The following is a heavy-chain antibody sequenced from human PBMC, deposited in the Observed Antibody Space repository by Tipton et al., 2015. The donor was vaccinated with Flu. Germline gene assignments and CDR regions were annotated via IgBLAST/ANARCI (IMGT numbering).Heavy chain of an antibody. V-gene: IGHV4-38-2*02. J-gene: IGHJ4*02. D-gene: IGHD5-12*01. CDR3: ARGSGYANAYLDF. CDR1: GASFGSGYY. Sequence: LRLSCSVSGASFGSGYYWGWIRQPPGKGLEWVGNIHRTGNPYYNPSLTSRVTISVDTSKNQFSLKVTSLTAADTAVYYCARGSGYANAYLDFWGRGTLVTVSS. CDR2: IHRTGNP.